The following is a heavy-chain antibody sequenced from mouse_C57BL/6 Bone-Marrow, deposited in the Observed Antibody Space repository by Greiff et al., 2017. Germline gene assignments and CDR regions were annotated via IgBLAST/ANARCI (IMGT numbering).Heavy chain of an antibody. Sequence: EVQLLQSGAELVKPGASVKLSCTASGFNIKDYYMHWVKQRTEQGLEWIGRIDPEDGDTKYAPKFPGKATITANTSSNTADLQLISLTSEDTAVYDGARQRDGDIDYWGQGTTLTVSS. CDR1: GFNIKDYY. CDR2: IDPEDGDT. V-gene: IGHV14-2*01. CDR3: ARQRDGDIDY. J-gene: IGHJ2*01. D-gene: IGHD3-2*01.